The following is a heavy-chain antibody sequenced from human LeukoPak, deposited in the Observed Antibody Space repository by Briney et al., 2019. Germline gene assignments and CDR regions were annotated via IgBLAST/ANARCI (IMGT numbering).Heavy chain of an antibody. Sequence: SETLSLTRTVSGGSIRSYYWSWIRQPPGQGLEWIGYIYYSGTTNYNPCLKSRVTISVDTSKNQFSLKLSSVTAADTAVYYCARENSNSWYLDYWDHGTLVTVSS. CDR1: GGSIRSYY. D-gene: IGHD6-13*01. V-gene: IGHV4-59*01. J-gene: IGHJ4*01. CDR3: ARENSNSWYLDY. CDR2: IYYSGTT.